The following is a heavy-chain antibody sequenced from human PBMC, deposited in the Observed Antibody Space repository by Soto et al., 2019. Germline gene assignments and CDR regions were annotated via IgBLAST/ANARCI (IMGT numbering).Heavy chain of an antibody. Sequence: QLQLQESGPGLVKPSETLSLTCTVSGGSISTSYYWGWIRQPPGKGLEWIGSIYYTGSTYYNPSLKSRFTISVHTSKNQFSLKLSSVTAADTAVYYCAPVWFGESQHWGQGTLVTVSS. V-gene: IGHV4-39*01. D-gene: IGHD3-10*01. CDR1: GGSISTSYY. CDR2: IYYTGST. CDR3: APVWFGESQH. J-gene: IGHJ1*01.